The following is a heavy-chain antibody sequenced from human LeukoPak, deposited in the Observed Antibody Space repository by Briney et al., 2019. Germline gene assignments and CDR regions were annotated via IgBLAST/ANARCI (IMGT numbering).Heavy chain of an antibody. CDR3: RCSGWRHDY. D-gene: IGHD6-19*01. V-gene: IGHV3-30*02. CDR2: IRYDGFNK. J-gene: IGHJ4*02. CDR1: GFTFSTFG. Sequence: GGSLRLSCAASGFAASGFTFSTFGMHWVRQAPGKGLEWVAFIRYDGFNKYYADSVKGRFTISRDDSKNTLYLQMNSLRAEDTAVYYCRCSGWRHDYWGQGTLVTVSS.